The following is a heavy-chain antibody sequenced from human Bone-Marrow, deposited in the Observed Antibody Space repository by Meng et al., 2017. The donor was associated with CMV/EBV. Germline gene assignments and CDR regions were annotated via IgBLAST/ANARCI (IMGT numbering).Heavy chain of an antibody. J-gene: IGHJ6*02. CDR3: ARSFSSTSFIYYYYYGMDV. Sequence: SVKVSCKASGGTFSSYAISWVRQAPGQGLEWMGGIIPILGIANYAQKFQGRVTITADKSTSTAYMELSSLRSEDTAVYYCARSFSSTSFIYYYYYGMDVWGQGPTVTVSS. CDR2: IIPILGIA. D-gene: IGHD2-2*01. CDR1: GGTFSSYA. V-gene: IGHV1-69*10.